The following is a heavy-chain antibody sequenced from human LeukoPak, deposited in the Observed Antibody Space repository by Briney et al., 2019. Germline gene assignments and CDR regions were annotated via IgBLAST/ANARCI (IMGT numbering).Heavy chain of an antibody. CDR3: ARDLRGGYSYGEFDY. Sequence: ASVKVSCKASGYTFTGYYMHWVRQAPGQGLEWMGWINPNSGGTNHAQKFQGRVTMTRDTSISTAYMELSRLRSDDTAVYYCARDLRGGYSYGEFDYWGQGTLVTVSS. CDR1: GYTFTGYY. J-gene: IGHJ4*02. D-gene: IGHD5-18*01. V-gene: IGHV1-2*02. CDR2: INPNSGGT.